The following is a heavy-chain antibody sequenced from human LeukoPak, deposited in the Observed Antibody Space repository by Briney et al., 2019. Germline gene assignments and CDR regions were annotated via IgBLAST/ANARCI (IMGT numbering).Heavy chain of an antibody. Sequence: SETPPLTSTVAGGSISSYYWSCIGQPPGQRLEWLGYIYYSGSTNYNPSHKSRVTISVDTSKNQFSLELSSVTAAGTAVYYCASLPVGAAAGSRPFDYGGQGTLVTVSS. D-gene: IGHD6-13*01. J-gene: IGHJ4*02. V-gene: IGHV4-59*08. CDR2: IYYSGST. CDR1: GGSISSYY. CDR3: ASLPVGAAAGSRPFDY.